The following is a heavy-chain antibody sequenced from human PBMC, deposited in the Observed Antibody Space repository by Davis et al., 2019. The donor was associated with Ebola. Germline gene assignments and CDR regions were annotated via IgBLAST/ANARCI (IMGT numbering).Heavy chain of an antibody. CDR3: AKAWGVITTSYYAMDV. CDR2: IWYDGSNK. J-gene: IGHJ6*02. Sequence: PGGSLRLSCAASGFTFSSYGMHWVRQAPGKGLEWVALIWYDGSNKYYADSVKGRFTISRDNSKNTLYLQMNSLRAGDTAVYYCAKAWGVITTSYYAMDVWGQGTTVTVSS. CDR1: GFTFSSYG. V-gene: IGHV3-33*06. D-gene: IGHD4/OR15-4a*01.